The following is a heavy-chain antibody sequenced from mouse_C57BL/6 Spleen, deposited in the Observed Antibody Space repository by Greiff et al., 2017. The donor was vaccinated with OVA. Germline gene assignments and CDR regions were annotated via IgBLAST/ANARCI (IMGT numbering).Heavy chain of an antibody. Sequence: EVHLVESGAELVRPGASVKLSCTASGFNIKDDYMHWVKQRPEQGLEWIGWIDPENGDTEYASKFQGKATITAETSSNTAYLQLSSLTSEDTAVYYCTTSIYYYGSSYRDYWGQGTTLTVSS. CDR2: IDPENGDT. CDR1: GFNIKDDY. CDR3: TTSIYYYGSSYRDY. V-gene: IGHV14-4*01. D-gene: IGHD1-1*01. J-gene: IGHJ2*01.